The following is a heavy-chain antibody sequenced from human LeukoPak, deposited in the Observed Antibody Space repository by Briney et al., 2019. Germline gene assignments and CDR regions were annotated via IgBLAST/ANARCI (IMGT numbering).Heavy chain of an antibody. CDR1: GFTFSSYE. V-gene: IGHV3-48*03. Sequence: GGSLRLSCAASGFTFSSYEMHWVRQAPGKGLEWVSYISSSDSTIYYADSVKGRFTISRDNAKNSLYLQMNSLRAEDTAVYYCAREGIGRYYYYYYMDVWGKGTTVTISS. D-gene: IGHD1-1*01. CDR2: ISSSDSTI. CDR3: AREGIGRYYYYYYMDV. J-gene: IGHJ6*03.